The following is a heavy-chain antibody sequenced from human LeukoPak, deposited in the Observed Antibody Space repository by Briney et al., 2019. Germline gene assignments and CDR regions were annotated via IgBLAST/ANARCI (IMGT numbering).Heavy chain of an antibody. CDR2: IYHSGST. Sequence: SETLSLTCAVSGYSISSGYYWGWIRPPPGKGPGWIGSIYHSGSTYYNPSLKSRVTISVDTSKNQFSLKLSSVTAADTAVYYCARDISGGVYGDYGWGQGTLVTVSS. V-gene: IGHV4-38-2*02. CDR3: ARDISGGVYGDYG. J-gene: IGHJ4*02. CDR1: GYSISSGYY. D-gene: IGHD4-17*01.